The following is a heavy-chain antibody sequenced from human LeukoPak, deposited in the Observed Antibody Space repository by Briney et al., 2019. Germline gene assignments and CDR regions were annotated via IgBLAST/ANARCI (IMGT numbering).Heavy chain of an antibody. V-gene: IGHV5-51*01. D-gene: IGHD3-22*01. J-gene: IGHJ3*02. CDR1: GYSFSSYW. CDR3: ARTGYYDSSEDGFDI. CDR2: IYPGDSDT. Sequence: KVSCKASGYSFSSYWIGWVRQMPGKGLEWMGIIYPGDSDTRYSPTFQGQVTISGDKSISTPYLQWSSLKASDTAMYYCARTGYYDSSEDGFDIWGQGTMVTVSS.